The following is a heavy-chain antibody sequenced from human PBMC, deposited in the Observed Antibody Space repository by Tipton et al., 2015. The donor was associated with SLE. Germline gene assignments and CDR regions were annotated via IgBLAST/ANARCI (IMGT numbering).Heavy chain of an antibody. CDR1: GFTFSSYG. Sequence: RSLRLSCAASGFTFSSYGMHWVRQAPGKGLEWVAVISYDGSNKYYADSVKGRFTISRDNSKNTLYLQMNSLRAEDTAVYYCAKSEDHDYVWGSYRWGLTEWGQGTLVTVSS. D-gene: IGHD3-16*02. V-gene: IGHV3-30*18. J-gene: IGHJ4*02. CDR3: AKSEDHDYVWGSYRWGLTE. CDR2: ISYDGSNK.